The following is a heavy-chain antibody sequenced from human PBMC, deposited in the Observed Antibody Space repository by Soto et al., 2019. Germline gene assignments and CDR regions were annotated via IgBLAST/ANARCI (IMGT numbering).Heavy chain of an antibody. CDR3: AEVVVVAATNWFDP. CDR2: IIPIFGTA. D-gene: IGHD2-15*01. CDR1: GGTFSSYA. J-gene: IGHJ5*02. V-gene: IGHV1-69*13. Sequence: SVKVSCTASGGTFSSYAISWVRQAPGQGLEWMGGIIPIFGTANYAQKFQGRVTITADESTSTAYMELSSLRSEDTAVYYCAEVVVVAATNWFDPWGQGTLVTVSS.